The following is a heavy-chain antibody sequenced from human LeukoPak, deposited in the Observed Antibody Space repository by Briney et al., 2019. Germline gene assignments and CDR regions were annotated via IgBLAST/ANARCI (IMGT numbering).Heavy chain of an antibody. J-gene: IGHJ4*02. Sequence: ASVKVSCKASGGTFSSYAISWVRQAPGQGLEWMGTIIPILGIANYAQKFQGRVTITADKSTSTAYMELSSLRSEDTAVYYCASWAADNYWGQGTLVTVSS. V-gene: IGHV1-69*04. CDR2: IIPILGIA. D-gene: IGHD6-13*01. CDR3: ASWAADNY. CDR1: GGTFSSYA.